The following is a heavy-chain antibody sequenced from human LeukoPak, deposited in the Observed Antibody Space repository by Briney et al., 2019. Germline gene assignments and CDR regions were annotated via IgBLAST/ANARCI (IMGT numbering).Heavy chain of an antibody. CDR2: ISAYNGNT. D-gene: IGHD6-13*01. CDR1: GYTFTSYG. V-gene: IGHV1-18*01. CDR3: ARTMAAAGTGNWFDP. Sequence: ASVKVSCKASGYTFTSYGISWVRQAPGQGLEWMGWISAYNGNTNYAQKLQGRVTMTTDTSTSTAYMELRSLRSDDTAVYYYARTMAAAGTGNWFDPWGQGTLVTVSS. J-gene: IGHJ5*02.